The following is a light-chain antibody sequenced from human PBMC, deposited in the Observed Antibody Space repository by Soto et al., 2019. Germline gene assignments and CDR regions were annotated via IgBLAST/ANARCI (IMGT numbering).Light chain of an antibody. CDR2: RNN. V-gene: IGLV1-47*01. Sequence: QAVVTQPPSASGTPGQRVTISCSGSSSNIGSNYVYWYQQLPGTAPKLLIYRNNQRPSGVPDRFSGSKSGTSASLAISGLRSEDEADYDCAAGDDSLSGHVVFGGGTKVTVL. J-gene: IGLJ2*01. CDR3: AAGDDSLSGHVV. CDR1: SSNIGSNY.